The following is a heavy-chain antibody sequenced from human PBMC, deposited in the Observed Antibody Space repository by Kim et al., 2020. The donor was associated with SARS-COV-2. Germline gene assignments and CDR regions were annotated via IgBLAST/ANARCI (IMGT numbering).Heavy chain of an antibody. CDR3: AKSDYGSGSYYQPLDY. D-gene: IGHD3-10*01. J-gene: IGHJ4*01. V-gene: IGHV3-23*01. CDR1: GFTVSSYA. Sequence: GGSLRLSCAASGFTVSSYAMSWVRQAPGKGLEWVSAISGSGGSTYYADSVKGLITISRDNSNKTLYQKMNILRAEDTAVYYCAKSDYGSGSYYQPLDYWG. CDR2: ISGSGGST.